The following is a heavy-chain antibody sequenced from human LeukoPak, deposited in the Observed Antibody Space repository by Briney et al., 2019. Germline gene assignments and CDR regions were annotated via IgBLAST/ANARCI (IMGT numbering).Heavy chain of an antibody. J-gene: IGHJ4*02. Sequence: ASVKVSCKVSGYTFSGLSIHWVRQAPGKGLEWMGGFDPEVDETVYAQTFRVRVTMTEDTSTDTAYLELSSLRSEDTAIYFCATQNLLECRYYFDFWGQGTLVTVSS. CDR2: FDPEVDET. CDR1: GYTFSGLS. D-gene: IGHD3-3*01. CDR3: ATQNLLECRYYFDF. V-gene: IGHV1-24*01.